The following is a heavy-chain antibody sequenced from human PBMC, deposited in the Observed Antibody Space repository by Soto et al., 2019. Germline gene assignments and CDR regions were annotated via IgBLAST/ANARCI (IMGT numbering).Heavy chain of an antibody. D-gene: IGHD5-18*01. J-gene: IGHJ3*02. CDR1: GYTFTDYY. V-gene: IGHV1-2*02. CDR2: MNPKSGGA. CDR3: TRENIENSDGLYDDFDI. Sequence: ASVKVSCKTSGYTFTDYYTHWVRQAPGQGLEWMGWMNPKSGGAYFAQKFQGRVTLTRDTSIGTAYIEVNSLTSDDTAVYFCTRENIENSDGLYDDFDIWGQVTKFTFSS.